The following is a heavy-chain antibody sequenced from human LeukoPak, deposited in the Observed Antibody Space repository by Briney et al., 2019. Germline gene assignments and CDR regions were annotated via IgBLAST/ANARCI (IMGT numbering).Heavy chain of an antibody. Sequence: GGSLSLACAASGFTFSSYWMHWVRQAPGKGLVWVSRINTDGSTTTYADSVKGRFTISRDYAKNTLYLQMNSLRAEDTAVYYCQRDVLRGGQRTLVTVSS. J-gene: IGHJ4*02. D-gene: IGHD2-8*01. CDR2: INTDGSTT. CDR1: GFTFSSYW. V-gene: IGHV3-74*01. CDR3: QRDVLR.